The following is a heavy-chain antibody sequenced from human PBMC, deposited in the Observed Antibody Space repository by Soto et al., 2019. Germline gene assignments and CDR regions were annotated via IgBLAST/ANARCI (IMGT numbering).Heavy chain of an antibody. CDR2: IYHSGSN. J-gene: IGHJ5*02. CDR3: SRGVLVVPAAMNNWFDP. D-gene: IGHD2-2*01. Sequence: QVQLQESGPGLVKPSGTLSLTCAVSGGSISSRNWWSWVRHPPGKGLECIGEIYHSGSNNYNPALKSRVSISVDKSTSQFSVKLGFGTAADTAVYYCSRGVLVVPAAMNNWFDPWGQGTLVTVSS. CDR1: GGSISSRNW. V-gene: IGHV4-4*02.